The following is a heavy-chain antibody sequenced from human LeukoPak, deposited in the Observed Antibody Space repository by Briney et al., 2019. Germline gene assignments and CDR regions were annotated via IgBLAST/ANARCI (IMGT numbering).Heavy chain of an antibody. CDR1: GFTFSSYA. Sequence: GGSLRLSCAASGFTFSSYAMHWVRQAPGKGLEWVAVISYDGSNKYYADSVKGRFTISRDNSKNTLYLQMNSLRAEDTAVYYCARKYYDFWSGAFYYCYGMDVWGQGTTVTVSS. D-gene: IGHD3-3*01. CDR2: ISYDGSNK. CDR3: ARKYYDFWSGAFYYCYGMDV. V-gene: IGHV3-30-3*01. J-gene: IGHJ6*02.